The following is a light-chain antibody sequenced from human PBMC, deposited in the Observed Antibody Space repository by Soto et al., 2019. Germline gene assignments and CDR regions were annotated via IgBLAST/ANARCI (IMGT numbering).Light chain of an antibody. CDR2: KAS. Sequence: IQMTQSPSTLSASVGDRVAITCRASQSISIWLAWYQQKPWKAPKLLIYKASSLESGVPSRFSGSGSGTEFTLTISSLQPDDFATYYCQQYNDYSWTFGQGTKVEIK. CDR1: QSISIW. J-gene: IGKJ1*01. CDR3: QQYNDYSWT. V-gene: IGKV1-5*03.